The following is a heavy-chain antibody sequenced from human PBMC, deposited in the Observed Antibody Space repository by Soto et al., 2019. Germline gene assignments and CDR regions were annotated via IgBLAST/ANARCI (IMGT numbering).Heavy chain of an antibody. CDR1: GFTFSSYA. V-gene: IGHV3-23*01. Sequence: GWSLRLSFAACGFTFSSYAMSWVRQATGKWLEWVSVISGSGSSTYYADSVKGRFTISRDNSKKTLYVQMNSLRAEDTAVYYCAKLSDFWSGSPTYHFDYWRQGTQVTVSS. J-gene: IGHJ4*02. D-gene: IGHD3-3*01. CDR2: ISGSGSST. CDR3: AKLSDFWSGSPTYHFDY.